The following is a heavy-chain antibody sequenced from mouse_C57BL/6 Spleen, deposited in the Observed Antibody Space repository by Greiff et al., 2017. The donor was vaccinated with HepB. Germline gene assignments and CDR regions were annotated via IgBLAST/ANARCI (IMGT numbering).Heavy chain of an antibody. J-gene: IGHJ2*01. D-gene: IGHD4-1*02. CDR3: APTGTNYFDY. CDR1: GYTFTSYT. Sequence: VQLQQSGAELARPGASVKMSCKASGYTFTSYTMHWVKQRPGQGLEWIGYINPSSGYTKYNQKFKDKATLTADKSSSTAYMQLSSLTSEDSAVYYCAPTGTNYFDYWGKGTTLTVSS. CDR2: INPSSGYT. V-gene: IGHV1-4*01.